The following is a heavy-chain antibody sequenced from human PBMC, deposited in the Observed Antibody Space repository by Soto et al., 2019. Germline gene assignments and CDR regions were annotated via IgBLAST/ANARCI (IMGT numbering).Heavy chain of an antibody. CDR1: DDSINSDKYY. Sequence: QLQLQDSGPGLVKPSETLSLTCSVSDDSINSDKYYWGWIRQPPGKGLEWIGSIYYRGNAYYNPSLQPRVPISLDTSRSQFSLKLNSVTAADSAVYFCARLEGLATISYYFDFWGPGALVTVSS. CDR3: ARLEGLATISYYFDF. CDR2: IYYRGNA. J-gene: IGHJ4*02. V-gene: IGHV4-39*01. D-gene: IGHD3-9*01.